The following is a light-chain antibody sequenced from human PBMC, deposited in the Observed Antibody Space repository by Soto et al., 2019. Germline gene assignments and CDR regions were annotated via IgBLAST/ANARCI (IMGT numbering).Light chain of an antibody. V-gene: IGLV2-14*03. CDR1: SSDVGGKNY. Sequence: QSALTQPASVSGSPGQSITISCTGTSSDVGGKNYVSWYQQHPGKGPKLMIFDVSFRPSGVSSRFSGSKSGNTASLTISGLQAEDEAAYYCSSYRSGTVVFGGGTKLTVL. CDR3: SSYRSGTVV. CDR2: DVS. J-gene: IGLJ2*01.